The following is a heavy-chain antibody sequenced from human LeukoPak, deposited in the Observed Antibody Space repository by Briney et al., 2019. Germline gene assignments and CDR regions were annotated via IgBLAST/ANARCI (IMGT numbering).Heavy chain of an antibody. CDR3: ARFGVDYDMDV. Sequence: SETLSLTCTVSGGSISGHYWTWIRQPPGKGLEWIGQIHYSGRPDYNPSLKSRVTISVDTSKNQLSLKVTSVTGADTAVYYCARFGVDYDMDVWGQGTAVTVSS. D-gene: IGHD3-16*01. CDR2: IHYSGRP. J-gene: IGHJ6*02. V-gene: IGHV4-59*11. CDR1: GGSISGHY.